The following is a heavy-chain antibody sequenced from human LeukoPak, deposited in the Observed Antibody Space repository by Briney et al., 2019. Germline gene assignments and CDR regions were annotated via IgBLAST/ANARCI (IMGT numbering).Heavy chain of an antibody. D-gene: IGHD6-6*01. V-gene: IGHV1-3*01. CDR3: AFPGSSPAHYYGMDV. CDR2: INAGNGNT. Sequence: GASVKVSCKASGYTFTSYAMHWVRQAPGQRLEWMGWINAGNGNTKYSQKFQGRVTITRDTSASTAYMELSSLRSEDTAVHYCAFPGSSPAHYYGMDVWGQGTTVTVSS. J-gene: IGHJ6*02. CDR1: GYTFTSYA.